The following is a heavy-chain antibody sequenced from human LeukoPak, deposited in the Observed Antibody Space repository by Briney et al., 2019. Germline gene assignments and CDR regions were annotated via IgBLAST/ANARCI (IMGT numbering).Heavy chain of an antibody. Sequence: GESLRLSCAASGFTLSSYWMSWVRQAPGKGVERGADIKQDGREKHYVDPVKRRFTISRDNANNSLYLQMNSLRAEDTAVYYCARDPFNGAGSYYYLYWGQGTLVTVSS. CDR2: IKQDGREK. CDR1: GFTLSSYW. CDR3: ARDPFNGAGSYYYLY. V-gene: IGHV3-7*01. J-gene: IGHJ4*02. D-gene: IGHD3-10*01.